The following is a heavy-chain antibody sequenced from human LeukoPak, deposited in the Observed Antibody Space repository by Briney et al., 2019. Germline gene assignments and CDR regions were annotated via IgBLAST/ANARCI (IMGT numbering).Heavy chain of an antibody. CDR2: MSHSRNS. CDR3: AREGASYGGGFDY. CDR1: GYSISSGYY. D-gene: IGHD1-26*01. Sequence: PSETLSLTCKVSGYSISSGYYWAWIRKPPGKGLEWIGTMSHSRNSYYSPSLKSRVTISEDTSKNQFSLKLKSVTAADTAVYYCAREGASYGGGFDYWGQGTLVAVSS. V-gene: IGHV4-38-2*02. J-gene: IGHJ4*02.